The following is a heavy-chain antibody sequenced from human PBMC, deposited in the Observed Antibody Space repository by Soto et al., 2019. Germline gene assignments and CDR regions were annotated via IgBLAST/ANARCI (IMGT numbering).Heavy chain of an antibody. CDR3: ARDRAFGFFDY. J-gene: IGHJ4*02. CDR2: INPDGSVI. CDR1: GFTFSTSW. Sequence: PGGSLRLSCAASGFTFSTSWMNWVRQTPGKGLEWVATINPDGSVIYYVDSVKGRFTISRDNVNNSLFLQMNTLRAEDTATFYCARDRAFGFFDYWGQGIQVTVSS. D-gene: IGHD3-10*01. V-gene: IGHV3-7*05.